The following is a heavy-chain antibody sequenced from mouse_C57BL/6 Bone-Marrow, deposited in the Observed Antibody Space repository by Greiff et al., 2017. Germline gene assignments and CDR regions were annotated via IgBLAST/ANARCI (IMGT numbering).Heavy chain of an antibody. CDR1: GFTFSSYA. V-gene: IGHV5-9-1*02. D-gene: IGHD1-1*01. CDR2: ISSGGDYI. CDR3: TRDRYGSSYFDY. Sequence: EVMLVESGEGLVKPGGSLKLSCAASGFTFSSYAMSWVRQTPEKRLEWVAYISSGGDYIYYADTVKGRFTISRDNARNTLYLHMSSLKSEDTAMYYCTRDRYGSSYFDYWGQGTTLTVSS. J-gene: IGHJ2*01.